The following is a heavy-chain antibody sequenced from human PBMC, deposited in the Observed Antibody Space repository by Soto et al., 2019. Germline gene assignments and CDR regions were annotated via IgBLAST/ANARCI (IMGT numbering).Heavy chain of an antibody. Sequence: SETLSLTCTVSGGSISGYYWSWIRQPPGKGLEWIGYIYYSGHTSYNPSLKSRVTISIDTSKNQFSLKLSSVTVADTAVYYCARALTVAGYYFDYWGQGALVTVSS. D-gene: IGHD6-19*01. CDR3: ARALTVAGYYFDY. CDR1: GGSISGYY. CDR2: IYYSGHT. V-gene: IGHV4-59*01. J-gene: IGHJ4*02.